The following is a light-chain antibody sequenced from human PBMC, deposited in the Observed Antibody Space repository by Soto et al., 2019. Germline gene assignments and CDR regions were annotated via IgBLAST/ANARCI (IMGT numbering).Light chain of an antibody. Sequence: DIQMTQSPSSLSASVGDRVTITCRASQSISSYLNWYQQKPGKAPKLLIYAASSLQSGVPSRFSGSGSGTDFTLTISRLELEDFAVYYCQQYGSSITFGQGTRLEIK. CDR1: QSISSY. CDR2: AAS. J-gene: IGKJ5*01. CDR3: QQYGSSIT. V-gene: IGKV1-39*01.